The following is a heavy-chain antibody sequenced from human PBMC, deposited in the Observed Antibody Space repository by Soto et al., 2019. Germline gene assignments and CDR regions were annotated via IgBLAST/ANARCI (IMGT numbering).Heavy chain of an antibody. CDR2: IIPIFGTA. CDR1: GGTFSSYA. V-gene: IGHV1-69*01. CDR3: ARDRDGSGSYWGYYGMDV. D-gene: IGHD3-10*01. Sequence: QVQLVQSGAEVKKPGSSVKVSCKASGGTFSSYAISWVRQAPGQGLEWMGGIIPIFGTANYAQKFQGRVTITADESTSTAYMERGSMRSEDTAVYYCARDRDGSGSYWGYYGMDVWGQGTTVTVSS. J-gene: IGHJ6*02.